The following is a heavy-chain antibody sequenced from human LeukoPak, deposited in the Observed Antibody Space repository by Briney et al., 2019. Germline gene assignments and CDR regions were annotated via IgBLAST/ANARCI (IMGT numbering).Heavy chain of an antibody. J-gene: IGHJ6*02. CDR1: GFTFSSYA. CDR2: ISYDGSNK. Sequence: GGSLRLSCAASGFTFSSYAMHWVRQAPGKGLEWVAVISYDGSNKYYADSVKGRFTIPRDNSKNTLYLQMNSLRAEDTAVYYCARDPPDYYGMDVWGQGTTVTVSS. CDR3: ARDPPDYYGMDV. V-gene: IGHV3-30-3*01.